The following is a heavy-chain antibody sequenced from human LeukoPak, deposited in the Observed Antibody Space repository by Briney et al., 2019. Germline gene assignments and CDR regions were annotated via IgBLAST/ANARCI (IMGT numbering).Heavy chain of an antibody. Sequence: GGSLRLSCTASGFTFGDYAMSWVRQAPGKGLEWVGFIRSKAYGGTTEYAASVKGRFTISRDDSKSIAYLQMNSLKTEDTAVYYCTRRDRGLRANDWGQGTLVTVSS. V-gene: IGHV3-49*04. CDR1: GFTFGDYA. D-gene: IGHD4-17*01. J-gene: IGHJ4*02. CDR2: IRSKAYGGTT. CDR3: TRRDRGLRAND.